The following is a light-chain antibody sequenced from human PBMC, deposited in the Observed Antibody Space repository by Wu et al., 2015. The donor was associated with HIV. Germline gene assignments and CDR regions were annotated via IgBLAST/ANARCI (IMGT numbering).Light chain of an antibody. CDR1: QNIDNY. Sequence: DIEVTQSPSSLSASVGDRVTITCRASQNIDNYLNWYQQKPGKAPKLLIYTASILQSGVPSRFGGSGFGTDFTLTISNLQPDDFATYYCQQYNSYSWTFGQGTKVEIK. J-gene: IGKJ1*01. CDR2: TAS. CDR3: QQYNSYSWT. V-gene: IGKV1-39*01.